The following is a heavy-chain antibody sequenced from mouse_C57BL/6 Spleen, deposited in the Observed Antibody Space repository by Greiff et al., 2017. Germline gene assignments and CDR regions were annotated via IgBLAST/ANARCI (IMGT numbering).Heavy chain of an antibody. CDR3: ARDPFTTVVATGFDY. V-gene: IGHV3-6*01. J-gene: IGHJ2*01. Sequence: EVQLQQSGPGLVKPSQSLSLTCSVTGYSITSGYYWNWIRQFPGNKLEWMGYISYDGSNNYNPSLKNRISITRDTSKNQFFLKLNSVTTEDTATYYCARDPFTTVVATGFDYWGQGTTLTVSS. D-gene: IGHD1-1*01. CDR2: ISYDGSN. CDR1: GYSITSGYY.